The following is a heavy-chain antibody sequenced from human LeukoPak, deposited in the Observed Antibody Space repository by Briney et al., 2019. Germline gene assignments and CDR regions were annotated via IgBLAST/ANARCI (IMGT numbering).Heavy chain of an antibody. CDR2: IYPGDSDT. CDR1: GYSFTSYW. Sequence: GESLKISCKGSGYSFTSYWIGWVRQMPGKGLEWMGIIYPGDSDTRYSPSFQGQVTISADKSISTAYLQWSSLKASDTAMYYCASSEYSYGHYYYYGMDVWGQGTTVTVSS. D-gene: IGHD5-18*01. J-gene: IGHJ6*02. V-gene: IGHV5-51*01. CDR3: ASSEYSYGHYYYYGMDV.